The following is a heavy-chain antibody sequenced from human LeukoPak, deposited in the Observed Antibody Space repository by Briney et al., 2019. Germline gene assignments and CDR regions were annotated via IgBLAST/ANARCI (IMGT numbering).Heavy chain of an antibody. CDR1: GDSISSGGYY. Sequence: SETLSLTCTVSGDSISSGGYYWSWIRQHPGEGLEWIGYMYYSGSTYYNPSLKSRVTISVDTSKNQFSLKVSSVTAADTAVYYCAGATITLGGVIAQFDYWGQGTLVTVSS. J-gene: IGHJ4*02. D-gene: IGHD3-16*02. V-gene: IGHV4-31*03. CDR3: AGATITLGGVIAQFDY. CDR2: MYYSGST.